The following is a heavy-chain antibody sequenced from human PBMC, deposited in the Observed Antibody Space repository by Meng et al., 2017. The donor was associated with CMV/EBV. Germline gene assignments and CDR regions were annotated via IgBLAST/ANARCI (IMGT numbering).Heavy chain of an antibody. CDR1: GFTFSRSA. D-gene: IGHD3-3*01. CDR3: ARPTYYDFWSGYPWDV. V-gene: IGHV3-30*04. Sequence: GGPLTLLCAASGFTFSRSALLWVRQALGKGLEWVAVISYDRSNKHYADSVKGRLTISRDNSKNTLYLQMKSLRADDTAVYYCARPTYYDFWSGYPWDVWGQGTTVTVSS. CDR2: ISYDRSNK. J-gene: IGHJ6*02.